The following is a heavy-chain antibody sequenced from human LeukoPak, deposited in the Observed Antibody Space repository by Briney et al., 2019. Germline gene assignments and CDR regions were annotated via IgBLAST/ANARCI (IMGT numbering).Heavy chain of an antibody. Sequence: SETLSLTCTVSGGSISNDYWSWIRQAAGKELEWIGRVYTSGGTNYNPPLKSRVTISLDKSKKQFSLNLNSVTAADTAVYYCARGGTYGSGRHQHTTLDYWGPGTLVTVSS. V-gene: IGHV4-4*07. CDR2: VYTSGGT. J-gene: IGHJ4*02. CDR3: ARGGTYGSGRHQHTTLDY. D-gene: IGHD3-10*01. CDR1: GGSISNDY.